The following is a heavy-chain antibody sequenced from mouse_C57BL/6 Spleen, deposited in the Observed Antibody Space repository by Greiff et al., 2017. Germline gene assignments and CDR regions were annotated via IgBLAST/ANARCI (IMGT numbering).Heavy chain of an antibody. CDR1: GYTFTSYW. CDR2: IYPGRGST. Sequence: QVQLQQPGAELVKPGASVKMSCKASGYTFTSYWITWVKQRPGQGLEWIGDIYPGRGSTNYNEKFKSKATLTVDTSSSTAYMQLSSLTSEDSAVYYGARAYGSSLYYAMDYWGQGTSVTVSS. J-gene: IGHJ4*01. V-gene: IGHV1-55*01. D-gene: IGHD1-1*01. CDR3: ARAYGSSLYYAMDY.